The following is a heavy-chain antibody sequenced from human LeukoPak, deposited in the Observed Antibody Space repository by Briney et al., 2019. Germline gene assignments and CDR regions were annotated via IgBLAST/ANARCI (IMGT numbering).Heavy chain of an antibody. CDR1: GGTFSSYA. V-gene: IGHV1-69*04. CDR2: IIPILGIA. CDR3: ARDQGYRYGYGDFDY. Sequence: SVKVSCKASGGTFSSYAISWVRQAPGQGLEWMGRIIPILGIANYAQKFQGRVTITADKSTSTAYMELSSLRSEDTAVYYCARDQGYRYGYGDFDYWGQGTLVTVSS. J-gene: IGHJ4*02. D-gene: IGHD5-18*01.